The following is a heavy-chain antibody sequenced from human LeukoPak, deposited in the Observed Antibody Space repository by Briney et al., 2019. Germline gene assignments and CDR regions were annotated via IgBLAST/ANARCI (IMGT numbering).Heavy chain of an antibody. CDR1: GFTFVVHA. Sequence: SLRLSCAASGFTFVVHAMRWVRQAAGKGRGWVSGISWKSGSMGYAGAVEGRFTVSRDNAKNSLYMQMNSLRPEDTALYYCAKDMARYFDVGGYGMDVWGQGTTVTVSS. CDR3: AKDMARYFDVGGYGMDV. V-gene: IGHV3-9*01. D-gene: IGHD3-9*01. J-gene: IGHJ6*02. CDR2: ISWKSGSM.